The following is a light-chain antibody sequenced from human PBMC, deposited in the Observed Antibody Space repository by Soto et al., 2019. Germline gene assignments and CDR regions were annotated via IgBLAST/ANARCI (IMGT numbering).Light chain of an antibody. Sequence: EIVLTQSPGTLSLSPGERATLSCRASQSVSSNYLAWYQQKPGQAPRLLIYVASSRATGIPDRFSGSGSGTDFTLTISRLEPEDFAVYYCQLYGSSSWTFGQGTKVEIK. CDR2: VAS. J-gene: IGKJ1*01. CDR1: QSVSSNY. V-gene: IGKV3-20*01. CDR3: QLYGSSSWT.